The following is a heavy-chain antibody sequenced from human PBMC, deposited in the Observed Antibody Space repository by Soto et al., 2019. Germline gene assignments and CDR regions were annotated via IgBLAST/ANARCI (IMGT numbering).Heavy chain of an antibody. V-gene: IGHV3-23*01. Sequence: EVQLLESGGGLVQPGGSLRLSCAASGFTFSSYAMSWVRQAPGKGLEWVSAISGSGGSTYYADSVKGRFTISRDNSKNTLYLQMNSLRAEDTAVYYCAKDPEDIVVVIAAATRGWGQGTLVTVSS. CDR1: GFTFSSYA. D-gene: IGHD2-15*01. CDR3: AKDPEDIVVVIAAATRG. CDR2: ISGSGGST. J-gene: IGHJ4*02.